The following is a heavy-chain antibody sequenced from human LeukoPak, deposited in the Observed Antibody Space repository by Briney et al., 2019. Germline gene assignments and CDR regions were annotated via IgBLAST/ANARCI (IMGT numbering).Heavy chain of an antibody. J-gene: IGHJ4*02. Sequence: SETLSLTCTVSGGCLSSSSYYWGWIRQPPGKGLEWIGSIYYSGSTYYNPSLKSRVTISVDTSKNQFSLKLSSVTAADTAVYYCAVGGSYLFDYWGQGTLVTVSS. CDR2: IYYSGST. D-gene: IGHD1-26*01. V-gene: IGHV4-39*01. CDR3: AVGGSYLFDY. CDR1: GGCLSSSSYY.